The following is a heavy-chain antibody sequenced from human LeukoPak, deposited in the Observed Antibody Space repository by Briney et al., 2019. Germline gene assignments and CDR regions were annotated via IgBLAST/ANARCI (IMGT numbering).Heavy chain of an antibody. D-gene: IGHD1-1*01. CDR3: ARMIERRTLHFDY. J-gene: IGHJ4*02. Sequence: SETLSLTCTVSGGSIRSNYWSWIRQPSGKGLEWIGYIYNSGITNYNPSLKSRVTISVDTSKNQFSLKLTSVTAADTAVYYCARMIERRTLHFDYWGQGTLVTVSS. CDR2: IYNSGIT. CDR1: GGSIRSNY. V-gene: IGHV4-59*01.